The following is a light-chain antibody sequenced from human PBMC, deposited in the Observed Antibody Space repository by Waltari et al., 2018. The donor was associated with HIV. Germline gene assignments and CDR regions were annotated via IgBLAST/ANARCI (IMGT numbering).Light chain of an antibody. CDR3: QSYDSSLRASV. CDR2: SDI. Sequence: QSALTQPPSVSGAPGQRVTISCTGNRSNIGAGYFVHWYQHLPGTAPQLLVYSDINRPSGVPDRCAGSKAGTSASLVITGLQAEDEADYYCQSYDSSLRASVFGGGTKLTVL. CDR1: RSNIGAGYF. V-gene: IGLV1-40*01. J-gene: IGLJ2*01.